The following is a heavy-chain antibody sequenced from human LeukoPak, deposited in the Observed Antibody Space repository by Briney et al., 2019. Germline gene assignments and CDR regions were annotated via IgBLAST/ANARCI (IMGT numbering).Heavy chain of an antibody. J-gene: IGHJ3*02. V-gene: IGHV3-7*04. CDR3: ARPGRADAFDI. Sequence: TGGSLRLSCAASGFTFSGYWMNWVRHAPGKGLEWVANIRQDGSEKYYVYSVKGRFTISRDNAKNSLYLQMNSLRAEDTAVYYCARPGRADAFDIWGQGTMVTVSS. CDR1: GFTFSGYW. CDR2: IRQDGSEK.